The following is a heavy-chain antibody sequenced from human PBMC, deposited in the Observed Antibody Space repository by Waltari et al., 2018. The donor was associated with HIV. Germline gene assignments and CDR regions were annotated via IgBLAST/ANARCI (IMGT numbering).Heavy chain of an antibody. CDR3: ARGQEDRTTVTPLAY. J-gene: IGHJ4*02. Sequence: VQLVESGGGVVEPGRSLGLSCAASGFTFINYGIPRFRQAPGKGQSWVAVTWYDGSRTDDECLVKSLVTHSSGTSKRTVHRIRSSLRARDMALDCGARGQEDRTTVTPLAYWGQGTRVTGSS. CDR1: GFTFINYG. D-gene: IGHD4-4*01. CDR2: TWYDGSRT. V-gene: IGHV3-33*01.